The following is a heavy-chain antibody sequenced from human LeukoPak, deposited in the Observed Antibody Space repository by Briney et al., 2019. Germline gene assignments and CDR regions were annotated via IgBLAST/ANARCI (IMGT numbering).Heavy chain of an antibody. CDR2: IYHSGST. CDR1: GYSISSGYD. Sequence: SETLSLTCTVSGYSISSGYDWGWIRQPPGKGLEWIGSIYHSGSTYYNPSLKSRVTISVDTSKNQFSLKLSSVTAADTAVYYCARHPFEYSSSSSDYFDYWGQGTLVTVSS. D-gene: IGHD6-6*01. J-gene: IGHJ4*02. CDR3: ARHPFEYSSSSSDYFDY. V-gene: IGHV4-38-2*02.